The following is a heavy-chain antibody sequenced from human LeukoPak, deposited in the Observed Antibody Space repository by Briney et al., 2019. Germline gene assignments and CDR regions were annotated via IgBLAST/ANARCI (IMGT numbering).Heavy chain of an antibody. Sequence: ASVEVSCKASGYTFTSYYMHWVRQAPGQGLEWMGIINPSGGSTSYAQKFQGRVTMTRDTSTSTVYMELSSLRSEDTAVYYCARDSVVSAAMGDSSDAFDIWGQGTMVTVSS. D-gene: IGHD2-2*01. CDR2: INPSGGST. CDR1: GYTFTSYY. J-gene: IGHJ3*02. CDR3: ARDSVVSAAMGDSSDAFDI. V-gene: IGHV1-46*01.